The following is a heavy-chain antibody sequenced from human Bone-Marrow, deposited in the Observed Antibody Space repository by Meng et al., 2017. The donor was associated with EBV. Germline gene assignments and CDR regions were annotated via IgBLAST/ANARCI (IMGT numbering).Heavy chain of an antibody. CDR2: INVGVGYT. D-gene: IGHD2-21*01. V-gene: IGHV1-3*01. CDR3: VRGPPVGVPGPGDY. CDR1: GYAFNSYI. Sequence: QVPLVQVGAGVKNPWASLKVSCNAFGYAFNSYILPWGGQAPGKRLEWMGWINVGVGYTKYSQKFQGRVTISSDTSATTGYMELSSLRSEDTAVYYCVRGPPVGVPGPGDYWGQGTLVTVSS. J-gene: IGHJ4*02.